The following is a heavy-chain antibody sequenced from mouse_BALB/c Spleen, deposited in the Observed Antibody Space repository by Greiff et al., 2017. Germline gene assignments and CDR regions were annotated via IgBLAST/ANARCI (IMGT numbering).Heavy chain of an antibody. CDR3: ARRGQFITTATGYFDY. V-gene: IGHV3-8*02. D-gene: IGHD1-2*01. CDR1: GDSITSGY. CDR2: ISYSGST. J-gene: IGHJ2*01. Sequence: EVKLVESGPSLVKPSQTLSLTCSVTGDSITSGYWNWIRKFPGNKLEYMGYISYSGSTYYNPSLKSRISITRDTSKNQYYLQLNSVTTEDTATYYCARRGQFITTATGYFDYWGQGTTLTVSS.